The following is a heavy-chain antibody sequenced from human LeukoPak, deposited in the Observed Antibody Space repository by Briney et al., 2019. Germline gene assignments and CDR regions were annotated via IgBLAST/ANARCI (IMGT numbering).Heavy chain of an antibody. J-gene: IGHJ4*02. Sequence: PSETLSLTCTVSGGSISSYYWSWIRQPPGKGLEWIGYIYYSGSTNYNPSLKSRVTISVDTSKNQFSLKLSSVTAADTAVYYCARGGVPAAIPPLGYWGQGTLVTVSS. CDR3: ARGGVPAAIPPLGY. V-gene: IGHV4-59*08. CDR1: GGSISSYY. CDR2: IYYSGST. D-gene: IGHD2-2*02.